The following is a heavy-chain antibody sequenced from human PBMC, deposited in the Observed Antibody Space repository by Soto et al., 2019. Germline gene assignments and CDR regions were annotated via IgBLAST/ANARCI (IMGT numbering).Heavy chain of an antibody. CDR2: IYHSGST. V-gene: IGHV4-4*02. D-gene: IGHD3-16*02. J-gene: IGHJ6*02. CDR1: GGSISSSNW. CDR3: ARGVGDIGTGYYGMDV. Sequence: QVQLQESGPGLVKPSGTLSLTCAVSGGSISSSNWWRWVRQPPGKGLEWIGEIYHSGSTNYNPSLMRRVTIPVDKSKNQFSRKLSSVTAADTAVYYCARGVGDIGTGYYGMDVWGQGTTVTVSS.